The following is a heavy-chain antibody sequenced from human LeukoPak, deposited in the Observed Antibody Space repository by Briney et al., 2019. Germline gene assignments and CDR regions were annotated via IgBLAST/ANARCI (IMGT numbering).Heavy chain of an antibody. D-gene: IGHD1-7*01. J-gene: IGHJ3*02. CDR2: ISSSGSTI. V-gene: IGHV3-48*03. CDR1: GFTFSSYE. Sequence: PGGSLRLSCAASGFTFSSYEMNWVRQAPGKGLEWVSYISSSGSTIYYADSVKGRFTISRDNAKNSLYLQMNSLRAEDTAVYYCARDKEGQLGTTDAFDIWGQGTMVTVSS. CDR3: ARDKEGQLGTTDAFDI.